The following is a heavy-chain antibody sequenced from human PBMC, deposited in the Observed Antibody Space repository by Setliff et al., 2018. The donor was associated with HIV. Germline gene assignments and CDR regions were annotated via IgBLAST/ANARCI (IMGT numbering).Heavy chain of an antibody. V-gene: IGHV3-23*01. CDR2: ITGSGGST. Sequence: GSLRLSCVASGFTFSTYPMSWVRQAPGKGLEWVSAITGSGGSTYYAASAKGRFTISRDNSKTTVYLQMNSLRADDTAIYYCTRRYCTSTSCSSPYDYWGRGTLVTVSS. D-gene: IGHD2-2*01. CDR1: GFTFSTYP. CDR3: TRRYCTSTSCSSPYDY. J-gene: IGHJ4*02.